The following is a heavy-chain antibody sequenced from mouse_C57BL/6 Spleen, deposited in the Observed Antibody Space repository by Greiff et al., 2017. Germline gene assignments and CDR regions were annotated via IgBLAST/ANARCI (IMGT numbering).Heavy chain of an antibody. CDR1: GYTFTSYW. V-gene: IGHV1-55*01. Sequence: QVQLQQPGAELVKPGASVKMSCKASGYTFTSYWITWVKQRPGQGLEWIGDIYPGSGSTNYNEKFKSKATLTVDTSSSPAYMQLSSLTSEDSAVYYCAREGVGSTVFTWYFDVWGTGTTVTVSS. CDR3: AREGVGSTVFTWYFDV. CDR2: IYPGSGST. J-gene: IGHJ1*03. D-gene: IGHD1-1*01.